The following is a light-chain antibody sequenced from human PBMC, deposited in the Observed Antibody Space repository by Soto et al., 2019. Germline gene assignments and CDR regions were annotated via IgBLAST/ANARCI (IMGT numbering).Light chain of an antibody. V-gene: IGLV1-40*01. CDR1: SSNIGAGYD. J-gene: IGLJ2*01. CDR2: GNS. CDR3: QSYDSSLSGSV. Sequence: QSVLTQPLSVSGAPGQRVTISCTGSSSNIGAGYDVHWYQQLPGTAPKLLIYGNSNRPSGVPDRFSGSKSGTSASLAITGLQAEDEAVYYCQSYDSSLSGSVFGGGTKLTVL.